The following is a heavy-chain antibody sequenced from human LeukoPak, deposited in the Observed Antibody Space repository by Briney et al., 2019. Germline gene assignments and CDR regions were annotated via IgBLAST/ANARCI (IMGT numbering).Heavy chain of an antibody. CDR2: ISTSGST. J-gene: IGHJ4*02. CDR1: GGSISSYY. CDR3: ARGYSGGWYYFDY. Sequence: PSETLSLTCTVSGGSISSYYWSWIRQPAEKGLEWIGRISTSGSTNYNPSLKSRVTMSIDTSKSQFSLRLSSVTAADTAVYYCARGYSGGWYYFDYWGQGTLVTVSS. V-gene: IGHV4-4*07. D-gene: IGHD6-19*01.